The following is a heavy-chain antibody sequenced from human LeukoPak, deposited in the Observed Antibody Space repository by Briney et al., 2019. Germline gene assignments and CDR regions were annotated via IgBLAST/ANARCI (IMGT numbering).Heavy chain of an antibody. Sequence: SQTLSLTCTVSGGSISSGDYYWSWIRQPPGKGLEWIGYIYYSGSTYYNPSLKSRVTISVDTSKSQFSLKLSSVTAADTAVYYCARVGIVVVPAAITYYYYYGMDVWGQGTTVTVSS. D-gene: IGHD2-2*03. CDR2: IYYSGST. J-gene: IGHJ6*02. CDR1: GGSISSGDYY. V-gene: IGHV4-30-4*01. CDR3: ARVGIVVVPAAITYYYYYGMDV.